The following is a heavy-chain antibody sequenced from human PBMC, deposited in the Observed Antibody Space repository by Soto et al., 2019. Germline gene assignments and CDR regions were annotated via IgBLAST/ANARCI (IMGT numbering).Heavy chain of an antibody. V-gene: IGHV3-74*03. CDR1: GFTFSSYW. D-gene: IGHD3-10*01. Sequence: EVQLVESGGGLVQPGGSLRLSCAASGFTFSSYWMHWVRQAPGKGLVWVSRINSDGRSTTYADSVKGRFAISRDNAKNTLDLQMNRLRVEDTAVYYCARDYMVRGRESNWFDPLGQGTLVNVSS. CDR2: INSDGRST. CDR3: ARDYMVRGRESNWFDP. J-gene: IGHJ5*02.